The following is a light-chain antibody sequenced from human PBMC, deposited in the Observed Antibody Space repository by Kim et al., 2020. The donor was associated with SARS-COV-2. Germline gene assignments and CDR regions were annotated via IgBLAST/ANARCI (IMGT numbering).Light chain of an antibody. CDR2: DVS. CDR3: CSYAGSYIWV. V-gene: IGLV2-11*01. J-gene: IGLJ2*01. CDR1: SSDVGGYKF. Sequence: QSALTQPRSVSGSPGQSVTISCSGTSSDVGGYKFVSWYQQHPGKVPKLIIYDVSKRPSGVPDRFSSSKSGNTASLTISGLQAEDEADYYCCSYAGSYIWVFGGGTQLTVL.